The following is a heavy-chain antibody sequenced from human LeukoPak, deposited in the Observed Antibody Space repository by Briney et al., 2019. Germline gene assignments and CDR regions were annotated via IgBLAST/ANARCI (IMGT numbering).Heavy chain of an antibody. CDR2: IYYSGST. V-gene: IGHV4-59*08. CDR3: ARHPDRVVAYFDY. Sequence: PSETLSLTCTVSGGSISSYYWSWIRQPPGKGLEWIGYIYYSGSTNYNPSLKSRVTISVDTSKNQFSLKLSSVTAADTAVYYCARHPDRVVAYFDYWGQGTLVTVSS. D-gene: IGHD2-15*01. J-gene: IGHJ4*02. CDR1: GGSISSYY.